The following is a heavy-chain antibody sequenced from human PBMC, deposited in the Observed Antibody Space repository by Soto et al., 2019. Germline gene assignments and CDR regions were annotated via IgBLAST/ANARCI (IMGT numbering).Heavy chain of an antibody. Sequence: GESLKISCKGSGYSFTSYWIGWVRQMPGKGLEWMGIIYPGDSDTRYSPSFQGQVTISADKSISTAYLQWSSLKASDTAMYYCALSPHYYYYGMDVWGQGTTVTVSS. CDR1: GYSFTSYW. CDR2: IYPGDSDT. J-gene: IGHJ6*02. CDR3: ALSPHYYYYGMDV. V-gene: IGHV5-51*01.